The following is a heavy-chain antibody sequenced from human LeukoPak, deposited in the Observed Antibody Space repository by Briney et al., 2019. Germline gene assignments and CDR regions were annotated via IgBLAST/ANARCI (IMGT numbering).Heavy chain of an antibody. CDR1: GFTVSSNY. D-gene: IGHD6-13*01. J-gene: IGHJ4*02. CDR3: ARVGRGIAAPFDY. Sequence: GGSLRLSCAASGFTVSSNYMSWVRQAPGEGLEWVSVIYSGGSTYYADSVKGRFTISRDNSKNTLYLQMNSLRAEDTAVYYCARVGRGIAAPFDYWGQGTLVTVSS. CDR2: IYSGGST. V-gene: IGHV3-66*02.